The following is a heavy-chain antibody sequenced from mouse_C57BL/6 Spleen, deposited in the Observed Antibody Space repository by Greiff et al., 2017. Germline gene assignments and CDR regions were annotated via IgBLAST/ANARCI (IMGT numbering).Heavy chain of an antibody. V-gene: IGHV5-17*01. Sequence: VQLKESGGGLVKPGGSLKISCAASGFTFSDYGMHWVRQAPEKGLEWVAYIRSGSSTIYYEVTVKGRFTISRDNAKNTLFLQMTSLRSEDTAMYYCAGDWSFDYWGQGTTLTVSS. D-gene: IGHD4-1*01. J-gene: IGHJ2*01. CDR2: IRSGSSTI. CDR1: GFTFSDYG. CDR3: AGDWSFDY.